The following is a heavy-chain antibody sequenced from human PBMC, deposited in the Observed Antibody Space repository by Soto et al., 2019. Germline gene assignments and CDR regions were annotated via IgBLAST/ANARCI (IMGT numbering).Heavy chain of an antibody. Sequence: PSGTLSLTCAVSGDSISSGGYYWSWIRQHPGKGLEWIGYIYYSGSTYYNPSLKSRVTISVDTSKNQFSLKLSSVTAADTAVYYCARRVAGIYYFDYWGQGTLVTVSS. CDR3: ARRVAGIYYFDY. CDR1: GDSISSGGYY. CDR2: IYYSGST. J-gene: IGHJ4*02. D-gene: IGHD6-19*01. V-gene: IGHV4-31*11.